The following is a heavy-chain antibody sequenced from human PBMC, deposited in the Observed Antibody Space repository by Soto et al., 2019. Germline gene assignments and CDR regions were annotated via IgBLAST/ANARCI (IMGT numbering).Heavy chain of an antibody. CDR3: ARQNDRRIYYYYAMDV. J-gene: IGHJ6*02. Sequence: QVQLVQSGAEVKKPGASVKVSCKASAYTFSWVRQAPGQGLEGMGWESAYSGNTKYAKKFQGRVTMTTDTTTGTAYKEQRSLISDDTAVYYCARQNDRRIYYYYAMDVWGQGTTVTVSS. D-gene: IGHD3-9*01. V-gene: IGHV1-18*01. CDR1: AYTF. CDR2: ESAYSGNT.